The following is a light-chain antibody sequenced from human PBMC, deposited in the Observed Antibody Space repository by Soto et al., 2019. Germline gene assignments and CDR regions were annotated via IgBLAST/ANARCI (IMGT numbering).Light chain of an antibody. CDR2: KAS. V-gene: IGKV1-5*03. CDR3: QQYNCYWT. Sequence: DIQMTQSPSTLSGPVGDRVTITSRASQTISTWLAWYQQKPGKVPKLLIYKASILESGVPSRFSGSGSGTEFTLTISSLQPEDFATYYCQQYNCYWTFAQGTKVDIK. CDR1: QTISTW. J-gene: IGKJ1*01.